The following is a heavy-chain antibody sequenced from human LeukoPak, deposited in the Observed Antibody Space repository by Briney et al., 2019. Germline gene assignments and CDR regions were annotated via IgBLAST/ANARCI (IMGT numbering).Heavy chain of an antibody. CDR1: GGSISSSY. D-gene: IGHD3-22*01. CDR2: IYYSGSP. V-gene: IGHV4-59*01. CDR3: ARVGEYYDSSGLDY. J-gene: IGHJ4*02. Sequence: PSETLSLTCTVSGGSISSSYWCWIRQPPGKGLEWIGYIYYSGSPNYNPSLKSRVTISLDTSQNQFSLKLSSVTAADTAVYYCARVGEYYDSSGLDYWGQGTLVTVSS.